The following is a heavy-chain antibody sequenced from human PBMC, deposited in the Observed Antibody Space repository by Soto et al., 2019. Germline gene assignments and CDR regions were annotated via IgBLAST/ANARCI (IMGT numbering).Heavy chain of an antibody. CDR3: AKDARYSYGYYYYYYGMDV. CDR2: ISGSGGST. V-gene: IGHV3-23*01. Sequence: GGSLKLSCAASGFTFSSYAMSWVRQAPGKGRKWVSAISGSGGSTYYADSVKGRFTISRDNSKNTLYLQMNSLRAEDTAVYYCAKDARYSYGYYYYYYGMDVWGQGTTVTVSS. J-gene: IGHJ6*02. D-gene: IGHD5-18*01. CDR1: GFTFSSYA.